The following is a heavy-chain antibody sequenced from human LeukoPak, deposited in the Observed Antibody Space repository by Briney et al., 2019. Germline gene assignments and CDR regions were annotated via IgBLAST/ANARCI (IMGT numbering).Heavy chain of an antibody. V-gene: IGHV4-39*07. CDR2: IYYSGNT. CDR1: GGSISSNGYS. CDR3: ARVGGTNYYYYGMDV. Sequence: SETLSLTCTVSGGSISSNGYSWGWIRQPPGKGLEWIGNIYYSGNTYYNPSLKSRVTISVDTSKNQFSLKLSSVTAADTAVYYCARVGGTNYYYYGMDVWGQGTTVTVSS. J-gene: IGHJ6*02. D-gene: IGHD1-26*01.